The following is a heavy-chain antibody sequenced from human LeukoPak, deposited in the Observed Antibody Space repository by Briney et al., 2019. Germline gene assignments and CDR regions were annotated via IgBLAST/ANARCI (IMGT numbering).Heavy chain of an antibody. CDR3: ARQGAPSGSGLYFYFGMDA. D-gene: IGHD3-10*01. V-gene: IGHV4-59*08. Sequence: PSETLSLTCAVSGGSINSYYWSWIRQRPGKGREGIGYIYYSGGTDYNPSLKSRVTISVDRSNNQFSLNLISVTAADTAVYYCARQGAPSGSGLYFYFGMDAWGQGTTVTVSS. CDR2: IYYSGGT. J-gene: IGHJ6*02. CDR1: GGSINSYY.